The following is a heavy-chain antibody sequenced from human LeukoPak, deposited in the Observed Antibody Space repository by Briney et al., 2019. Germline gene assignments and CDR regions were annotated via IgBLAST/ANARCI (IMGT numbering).Heavy chain of an antibody. V-gene: IGHV3-23*01. CDR3: AKGGRGYCSGASCYPFDY. D-gene: IGHD2-15*01. J-gene: IGHJ4*02. CDR1: GFTFSTYA. Sequence: GASLRLSCAASGFTFSTYAMSWVRQAPGKGLEWVSAISGSGGSTYYADSVKGRFTISRDNSKNTLYLQMNSLRADDTALYYCAKGGRGYCSGASCYPFDYWGQGTPVTVSS. CDR2: ISGSGGST.